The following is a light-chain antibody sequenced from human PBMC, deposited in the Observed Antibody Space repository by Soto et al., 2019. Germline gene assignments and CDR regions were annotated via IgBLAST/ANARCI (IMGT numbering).Light chain of an antibody. J-gene: IGKJ1*01. Sequence: ALTQCRGTLSLSAGERATLSCRASQSVTSNYLAWYQQKPGQAPRLLMFGASIRDTGISDRFIGSGSGTDFTLTSSILEPEDAAVFSWQHSASSPGTFAQGTKVDIK. CDR2: GAS. V-gene: IGKV3-20*01. CDR3: QHSASSPGT. CDR1: QSVTSNY.